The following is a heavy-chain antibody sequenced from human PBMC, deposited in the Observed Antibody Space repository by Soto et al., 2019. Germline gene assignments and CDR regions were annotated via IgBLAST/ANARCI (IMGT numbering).Heavy chain of an antibody. CDR3: ARDSRNSYGLDV. Sequence: EVQLVESGGGLVQPGGSLRLSCAASGFTFGSFEMNWVRQAPGKGLEWISYISGSGSTIYYADSVKGRFTTSRDNAKNSLYLQMNTLSAEDTALYYCARDSRNSYGLDVWGQGTTVTVSS. CDR1: GFTFGSFE. V-gene: IGHV3-48*03. CDR2: ISGSGSTI. J-gene: IGHJ6*02.